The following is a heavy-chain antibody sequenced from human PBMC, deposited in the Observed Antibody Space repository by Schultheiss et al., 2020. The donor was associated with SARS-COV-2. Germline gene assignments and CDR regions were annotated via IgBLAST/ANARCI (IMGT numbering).Heavy chain of an antibody. CDR2: VSYRGST. D-gene: IGHD4-17*01. Sequence: SETLSLTCGLSGGIGSSFSWSWIRRPPGKGLEWIGYVSYRGSTNYNPSLKNRVTMSLHMSKNHFSLNLSSVTAADTAVYYCARLNIYIPTGGADYSSVDVWGHGTTVTVSS. V-gene: IGHV4-59*02. CDR3: ARLNIYIPTGGADYSSVDV. J-gene: IGHJ6*02. CDR1: GGIGSSFS.